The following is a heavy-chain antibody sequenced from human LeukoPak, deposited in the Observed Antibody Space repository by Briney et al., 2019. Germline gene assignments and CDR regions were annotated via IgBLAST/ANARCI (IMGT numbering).Heavy chain of an antibody. V-gene: IGHV1-69*04. CDR2: IIPILGIA. Sequence: SVKVSCKASGGTFSSYAISWVRQAPGQGLEWMGRIIPILGIANYAQKFQGRVTITADKSTSTAYMELSSLRSEDTAVYYCARDSGPLLCFGEKPDYFDYWGQGTLVTVSS. CDR3: ARDSGPLLCFGEKPDYFDY. J-gene: IGHJ4*02. D-gene: IGHD3-10*01. CDR1: GGTFSSYA.